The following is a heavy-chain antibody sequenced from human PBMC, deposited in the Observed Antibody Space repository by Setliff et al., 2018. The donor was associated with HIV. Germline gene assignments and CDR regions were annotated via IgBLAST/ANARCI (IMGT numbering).Heavy chain of an antibody. Sequence: SVKVSCKASGGTFDSHAISWVRQAPGQGFEWMGGIIHILGIRNYAQKFQGRVIITTDESTGTAYMELSSLKDDDTAIYYCARPAPLLGTSPANNAFDIWGQGQRSPSPQ. CDR3: ARPAPLLGTSPANNAFDI. V-gene: IGHV1-69*10. D-gene: IGHD3-10*01. J-gene: IGHJ3*02. CDR2: IIHILGIR. CDR1: GGTFDSHA.